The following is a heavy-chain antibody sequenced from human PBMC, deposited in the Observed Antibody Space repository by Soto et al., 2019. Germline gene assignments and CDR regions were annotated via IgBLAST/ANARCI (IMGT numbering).Heavy chain of an antibody. CDR1: GGSISSYY. D-gene: IGHD2-2*01. CDR3: ARGTLGYCISTSCHPFDY. CDR2: IYYSGST. J-gene: IGHJ4*02. V-gene: IGHV4-59*01. Sequence: SETLSLTCTVSGGSISSYYWSWIRQPPGKGLEWIGYIYYSGSTNYNPSLKSRVTISVDTSKNQFSLKLSSVTAADTAVYYCARGTLGYCISTSCHPFDYWGQGTLVTVS.